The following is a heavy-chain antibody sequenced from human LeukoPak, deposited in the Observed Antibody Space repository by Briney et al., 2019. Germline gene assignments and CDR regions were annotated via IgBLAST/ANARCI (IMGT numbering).Heavy chain of an antibody. CDR3: ARVPYGDYVTD. D-gene: IGHD4-17*01. V-gene: IGHV4-30-4*01. J-gene: IGHJ4*02. CDR1: GGSISSGDYF. CDR2: IYYSGTT. Sequence: KPSETLSLTCSVSGGSISSGDYFWSWIRQPPGKGLEWIGYIYYSGTTYYNPSLKSRVTISRDTSKNQFSLRLTSVTAADTAMYYCARVPYGDYVTDWGQGTLLTVSS.